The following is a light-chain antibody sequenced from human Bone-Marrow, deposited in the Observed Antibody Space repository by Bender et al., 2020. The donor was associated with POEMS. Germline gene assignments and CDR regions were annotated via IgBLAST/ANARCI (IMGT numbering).Light chain of an antibody. CDR3: CSKTVNNTFV. V-gene: IGLV2-14*03. Sequence: QSALTQPASVSGSPGQSITIFCTGTSNDIGIFNYVSWYQQQPGKAPKLMIYDVSNRPSEVSNRFSGSKSGNTASLTISGLQPEDEADYHCCSKTVNNTFVFGTGTSVTVL. CDR2: DVS. CDR1: SNDIGIFNY. J-gene: IGLJ1*01.